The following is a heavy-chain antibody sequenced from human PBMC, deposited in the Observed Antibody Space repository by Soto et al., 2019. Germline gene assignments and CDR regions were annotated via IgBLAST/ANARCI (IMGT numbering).Heavy chain of an antibody. D-gene: IGHD1-1*01. CDR2: IYYSGST. Sequence: SETLSLTCTVSGGSISSGGYYWSWIRQHPGKGLEWIGYIYYSGSTYYNPSLKSRVTISVDTSKNQFSLKLSSVTAADTAVHYCAIARPHDLPGVGQRSYDFEYLGQGTLIGVSS. CDR1: GGSISSGGYY. J-gene: IGHJ4*02. V-gene: IGHV4-31*03. CDR3: AIARPHDLPGVGQRSYDFEY.